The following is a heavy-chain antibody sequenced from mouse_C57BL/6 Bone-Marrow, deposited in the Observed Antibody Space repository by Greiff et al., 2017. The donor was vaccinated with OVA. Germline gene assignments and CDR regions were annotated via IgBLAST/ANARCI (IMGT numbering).Heavy chain of an antibody. V-gene: IGHV1-81*01. J-gene: IGHJ4*01. CDR1: GYTFTSYG. CDR2: IYPRSGNT. Sequence: VQGVESGAELARPGASVKLSCKASGYTFTSYGISWVKQRTGQGLEWIGEIYPRSGNTYYNEKFKGKATLTADKSSSTAYMELRSLTSEDSAVYFCARRLWDPYYAMDYWGQGTSVTVSS. D-gene: IGHD4-1*01. CDR3: ARRLWDPYYAMDY.